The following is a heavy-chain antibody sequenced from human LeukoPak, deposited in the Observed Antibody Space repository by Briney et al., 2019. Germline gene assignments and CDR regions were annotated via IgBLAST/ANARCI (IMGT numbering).Heavy chain of an antibody. J-gene: IGHJ2*01. CDR1: GFTFSSYA. Sequence: GGSLRLSCAASGFTFSSYAMSWVRQAPGKGLDWVSAISGSGSSTYYADSVKGRFTISRDNYKHTLYLQMNSLRAEDTALYYCARGGYCSGGSCYYPNWYFDLWGRGTLVTVSS. CDR3: ARGGYCSGGSCYYPNWYFDL. D-gene: IGHD2-15*01. CDR2: ISGSGSST. V-gene: IGHV3-23*01.